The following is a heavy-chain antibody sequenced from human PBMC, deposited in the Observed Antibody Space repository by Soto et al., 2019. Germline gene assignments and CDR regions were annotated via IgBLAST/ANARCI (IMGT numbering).Heavy chain of an antibody. J-gene: IGHJ5*02. V-gene: IGHV4-59*01. D-gene: IGHD3-22*01. CDR3: ARDRGVPPDSSGYYSNWFDP. Sequence: SETLSLTCTVSGGSISSYYWSWIRQPPGKGLEWIGYIYYSGSTNYNPSLKSRVTISVDTSKNQFSLKLSSVTAADTAVYYCARDRGVPPDSSGYYSNWFDPWGQGTLVTVSS. CDR1: GGSISSYY. CDR2: IYYSGST.